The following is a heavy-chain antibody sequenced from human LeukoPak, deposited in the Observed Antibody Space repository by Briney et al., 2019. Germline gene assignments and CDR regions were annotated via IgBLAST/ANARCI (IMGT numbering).Heavy chain of an antibody. CDR1: GGSISSYY. CDR2: IYYSGST. Sequence: SETLSLTCTVSGGSISSYYWSWIRQPPGKGLEWIGYIYYSGSTNYNPTLKSRVTISVDTSKNQFSLKLSSVTAADTAVYYCARGDSLDYWGQGTLVTVSS. CDR3: ARGDSLDY. V-gene: IGHV4-59*01. J-gene: IGHJ4*02.